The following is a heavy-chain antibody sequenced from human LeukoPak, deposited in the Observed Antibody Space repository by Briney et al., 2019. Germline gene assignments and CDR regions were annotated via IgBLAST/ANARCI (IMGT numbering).Heavy chain of an antibody. J-gene: IGHJ6*02. CDR1: GFTFGDYA. CDR2: IRSKAYGETA. Sequence: GGSLRLSCTASGFTFGDYAMSWIRQAPGKGLEWVGFIRSKAYGETADYAASVKGRFTISRDDSKAIAYLQMNSLKIEDTAVYYCTTDEDWNYARKDVWGQGATVIVSS. CDR3: TTDEDWNYARKDV. D-gene: IGHD1-7*01. V-gene: IGHV3-49*03.